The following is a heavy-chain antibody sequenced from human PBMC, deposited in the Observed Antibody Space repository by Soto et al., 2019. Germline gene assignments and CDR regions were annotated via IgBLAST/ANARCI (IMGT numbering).Heavy chain of an antibody. V-gene: IGHV3-74*01. D-gene: IGHD2-15*01. J-gene: IGHJ4*02. CDR1: GFTFSNYW. CDR3: VRTSLVVAVATREDF. CDR2: IDSDGSRI. Sequence: EVQLVESGGGLVQPGESLRLSCAASGFTFSNYWMHWVRQAPGTGLVWVSRIDSDGSRITYAAFVKGRFTISRDNAKNTVYLHMNSLTAEDTAVYYCVRTSLVVAVATREDFWGQGTLVTVSS.